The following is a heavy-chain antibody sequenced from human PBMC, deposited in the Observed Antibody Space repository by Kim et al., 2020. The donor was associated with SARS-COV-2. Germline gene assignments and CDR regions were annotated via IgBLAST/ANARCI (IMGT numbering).Heavy chain of an antibody. J-gene: IGHJ4*02. CDR3: ARQGIAWRSFEY. Sequence: SETLSLTCTVSGGSISTNYWSWIRQPPGKGLEWIGNINHSGNTNNNPPLKGRVTISVDTSKNQFSLKLSSVTAADTAVYYCARQGIAWRSFEYWGLGILVTVSS. CDR2: INHSGNT. CDR1: GGSISTNY. V-gene: IGHV4-59*08. D-gene: IGHD2-21*01.